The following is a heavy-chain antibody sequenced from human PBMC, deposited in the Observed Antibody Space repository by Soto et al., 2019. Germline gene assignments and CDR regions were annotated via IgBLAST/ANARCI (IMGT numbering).Heavy chain of an antibody. CDR3: GRESGETWDYEAS. CDR1: GGPISSYL. V-gene: IGHV4-4*07. D-gene: IGHD1-7*01. CDR2: LNNYGNT. Sequence: PSETLSLTCTVSGGPISSYLWRWIRQPAGKGLEWIGRLNNYGNTHYNPSVNMRVTVSVDTSRNQFFLTLWSVTAAYSAVYHCGRESGETWDYEASWGQGTPLTV. J-gene: IGHJ5*02.